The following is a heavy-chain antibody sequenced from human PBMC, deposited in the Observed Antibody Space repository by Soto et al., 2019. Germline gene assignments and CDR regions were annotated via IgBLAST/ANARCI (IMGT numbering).Heavy chain of an antibody. V-gene: IGHV4-59*01. CDR2: IYYSGST. CDR1: GGSISSYY. D-gene: IGHD3-10*01. Sequence: QVQLQESGPGLVKPSETLSLTCTVSGGSISSYYWSWIRQPPGKGLEWIGYIYYSGSTNYNPSLKSRLTISVDTSKNQFSLKLSSVTAADTAVYYCARVSGDHKLDYWGQGTLVTVSS. J-gene: IGHJ4*02. CDR3: ARVSGDHKLDY.